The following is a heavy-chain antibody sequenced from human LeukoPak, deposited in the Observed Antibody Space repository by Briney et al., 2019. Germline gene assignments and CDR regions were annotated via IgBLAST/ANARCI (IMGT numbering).Heavy chain of an antibody. D-gene: IGHD1-1*01. CDR3: ARGSWNESPH. V-gene: IGHV4-59*08. CDR1: GGSINSYS. CDR2: FFYSGNT. J-gene: IGHJ4*02. Sequence: SETLSLTCTVCGGSINSYSWDWIRQPPGKGLGSIGYFFYSGNTSCNSALKSRVTISVDTPMNQFSLKLRSVTAADTAVYYCARGSWNESPHWGQGTLVTVPT.